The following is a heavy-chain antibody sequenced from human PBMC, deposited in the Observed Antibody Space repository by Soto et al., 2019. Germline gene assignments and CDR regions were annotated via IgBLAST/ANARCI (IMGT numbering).Heavy chain of an antibody. Sequence: QVQLVESGGGVVQPGRSLRLSCAASGFTFSSYAMHWVRQAPGKGLDWVAVISYDGSDKYYTDSVKGRFTISKDNSKNTLYLQMNSLRAEDTAVDYCARDRGGMGVYGMDVWGQGTTVTVSS. J-gene: IGHJ6*02. D-gene: IGHD3-16*01. CDR1: GFTFSSYA. CDR2: ISYDGSDK. V-gene: IGHV3-30-3*01. CDR3: ARDRGGMGVYGMDV.